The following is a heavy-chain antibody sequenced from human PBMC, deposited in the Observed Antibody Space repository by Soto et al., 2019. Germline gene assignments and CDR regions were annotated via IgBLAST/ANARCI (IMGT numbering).Heavy chain of an antibody. J-gene: IGHJ6*02. CDR1: GFTFSSYA. Sequence: GGSLRLSCAASGFTFSSYAMHWVRQAPGKGLEWVAVISYDGSNKYYADSVKGRFTISRDNSKNTLYLQMNSLRAEDTAVYYCARDLAVAAYGVYYYYGMDVWGQGTTVTVSS. V-gene: IGHV3-30-3*01. CDR2: ISYDGSNK. CDR3: ARDLAVAAYGVYYYYGMDV. D-gene: IGHD6-19*01.